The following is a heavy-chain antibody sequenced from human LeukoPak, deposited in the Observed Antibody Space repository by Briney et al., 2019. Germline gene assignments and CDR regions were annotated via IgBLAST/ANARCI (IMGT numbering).Heavy chain of an antibody. CDR1: GFTFSSYA. V-gene: IGHV3-23*01. D-gene: IGHD3-22*01. CDR2: LSGSGVST. Sequence: GGSLRLSCATSGFTFSSYAMSWVRQAPGKGLEWVSALSGSGVSTYYADSVKGRFTISRDNSKNTLYLQMNSLRAEDTAVYYCAEDAGLHLGYYDSSGYYQFDYWGQGTLVTVSS. J-gene: IGHJ4*02. CDR3: AEDAGLHLGYYDSSGYYQFDY.